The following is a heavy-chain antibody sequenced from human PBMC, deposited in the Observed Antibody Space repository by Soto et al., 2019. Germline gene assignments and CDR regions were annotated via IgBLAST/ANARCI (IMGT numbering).Heavy chain of an antibody. V-gene: IGHV3-30-3*01. Sequence: QVLLVESGGGVVQPGRSLRRSCAASGFTFSSYASHWVRQAQGKWLEWVAVISYDGSNKYYADSVKGRFTISRDNSENSLYLQMNSLRAEDTAVYFCARDSGPQMACSWCWGYGMDVWGQGTTVTVSS. J-gene: IGHJ6*02. CDR1: GFTFSSYA. D-gene: IGHD2-8*01. CDR3: ARDSGPQMACSWCWGYGMDV. CDR2: ISYDGSNK.